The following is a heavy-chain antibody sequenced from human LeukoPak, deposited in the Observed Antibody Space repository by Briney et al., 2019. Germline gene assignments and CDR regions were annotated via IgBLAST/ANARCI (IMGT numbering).Heavy chain of an antibody. V-gene: IGHV1-2*06. CDR1: GYTFTGYY. Sequence: GASVKVSCKASGYTFTGYYMHWVRQAPGQGLEWMGRINPNSGGTNYAQKFQGRVTMTRDTSISTAYKELSRLRSDDTAVYYCARDEGYCSGGSCYGDGYWGQGTLVTVSS. CDR2: INPNSGGT. J-gene: IGHJ4*02. CDR3: ARDEGYCSGGSCYGDGY. D-gene: IGHD2-15*01.